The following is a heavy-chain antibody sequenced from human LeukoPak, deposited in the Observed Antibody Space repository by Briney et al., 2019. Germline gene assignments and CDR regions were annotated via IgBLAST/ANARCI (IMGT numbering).Heavy chain of an antibody. Sequence: SETLPLTCTVSGGSISSSSYYWGWIRQPPGKGLEWIGSIYYSGSTYYNPSLKSRVTISVDTSKNQFSLKLSSVTAADTAVYYCARLYGGFGELLDYWGQGTLVTVSS. CDR2: IYYSGST. D-gene: IGHD3-10*01. V-gene: IGHV4-39*07. CDR3: ARLYGGFGELLDY. J-gene: IGHJ4*02. CDR1: GGSISSSSYY.